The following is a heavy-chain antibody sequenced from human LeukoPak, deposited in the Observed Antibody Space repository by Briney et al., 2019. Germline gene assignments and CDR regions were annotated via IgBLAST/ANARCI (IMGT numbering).Heavy chain of an antibody. CDR3: ARHKAFGSGSYSPYYFDY. V-gene: IGHV4-34*01. CDR2: INQSGST. Sequence: SETLSLTCIVSGGSFSGYYWIWIRQPPGKGLEWIGEINQSGSTNYNPSLKSRVTISVDTSKSQFSLKLNSVTAADTAVYYCARHKAFGSGSYSPYYFDYWGQGTQVTVSS. D-gene: IGHD3-10*01. CDR1: GGSFSGYY. J-gene: IGHJ4*02.